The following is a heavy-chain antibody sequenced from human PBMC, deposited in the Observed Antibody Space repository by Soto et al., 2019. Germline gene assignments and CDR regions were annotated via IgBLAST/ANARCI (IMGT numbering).Heavy chain of an antibody. Sequence: SETLSLTCAVSGGSISSSNCCRWVRQPPGKGLEWIGEIYHSGSTYYNPSLKSRVTISVDTSKNQFSLKLSSVTAADTAMYYCARDNGDQNHYYYYMDVWGKGTTVTVSS. CDR1: GGSISSSNC. J-gene: IGHJ6*03. CDR2: IYHSGST. V-gene: IGHV4-4*02. CDR3: ARDNGDQNHYYYYMDV. D-gene: IGHD4-17*01.